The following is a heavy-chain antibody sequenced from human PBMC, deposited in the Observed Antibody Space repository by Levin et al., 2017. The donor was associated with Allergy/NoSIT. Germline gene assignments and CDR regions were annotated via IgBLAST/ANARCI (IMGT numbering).Heavy chain of an antibody. D-gene: IGHD3-10*01. CDR2: IYYSGST. J-gene: IGHJ4*02. CDR3: ARTVLLWFGELSTPYYFDY. Sequence: SETLSLTCTVSGGSISSSSYYWGWIRQPPGKGLEWIGSIYYSGSTYYNPSLKSRVTISVDTSKNQFSLKLSSVTAADTAVYYGARTVLLWFGELSTPYYFDYWGQGTLVTVSS. V-gene: IGHV4-39*01. CDR1: GGSISSSSYY.